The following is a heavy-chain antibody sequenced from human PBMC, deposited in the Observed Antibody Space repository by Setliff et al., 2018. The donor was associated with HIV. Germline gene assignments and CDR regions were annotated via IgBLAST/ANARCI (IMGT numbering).Heavy chain of an antibody. CDR2: ISGYSGHT. J-gene: IGHJ4*02. CDR1: GYTFSDYD. D-gene: IGHD6-13*01. V-gene: IGHV1-18*01. CDR3: AREHSTTWPYFDF. Sequence: GASVKVSCKASGYTFSDYDVAWVRQAPGQGLEWMGWISGYSGHTSYAQKIQGRVTMTTDKSTSTAYMELRSLRSDDTAVYFCAREHSTTWPYFDFWGQGTLVTSPQ.